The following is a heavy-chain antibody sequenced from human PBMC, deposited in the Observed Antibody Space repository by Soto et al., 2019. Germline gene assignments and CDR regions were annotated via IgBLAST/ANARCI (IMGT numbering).Heavy chain of an antibody. CDR1: GGSFSGYY. Sequence: PSETLSLTCAVYGGSFSGYYWSWVRQPPGKGLEWIGYIYHSGSTNYNPSLKSRVTISVDTSKNQFSLKLSSVTAADTAVYYCARLRNYDILTETTYYFDYWGQGTLVTVSS. CDR2: IYHSGST. D-gene: IGHD3-9*01. V-gene: IGHV4-59*08. J-gene: IGHJ4*02. CDR3: ARLRNYDILTETTYYFDY.